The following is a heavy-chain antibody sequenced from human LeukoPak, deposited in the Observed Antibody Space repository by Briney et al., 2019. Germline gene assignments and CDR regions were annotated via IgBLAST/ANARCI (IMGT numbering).Heavy chain of an antibody. CDR1: GFTFSSYN. D-gene: IGHD1-26*01. V-gene: IGHV3-48*04. CDR2: IRSTSASI. Sequence: GGSLRLSCAGSGFTFSSYNMNWVRQAPGKGLEWVSYIRSTSASIYYADSVKGRFTISRDDAKKSLYLQMNSLRAEDTAIYYCARAPRFRLVGVPKGPFDPWGQGTLVTVSS. J-gene: IGHJ5*02. CDR3: ARAPRFRLVGVPKGPFDP.